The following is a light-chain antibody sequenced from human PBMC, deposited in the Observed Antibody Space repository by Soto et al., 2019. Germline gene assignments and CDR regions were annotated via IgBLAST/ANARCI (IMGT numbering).Light chain of an antibody. V-gene: IGLV2-14*01. Sequence: QCALTQPASVSGSPGQSITISCTGSSSDVGHYNFVSWYQQHPTKAPKLMIYEVDKRPSGVPYRFSGSKSANTASLTISGLQPEDEADYYCSSYTSTNTYVFGTGTKVT. CDR3: SSYTSTNTYV. CDR2: EVD. J-gene: IGLJ1*01. CDR1: SSDVGHYNF.